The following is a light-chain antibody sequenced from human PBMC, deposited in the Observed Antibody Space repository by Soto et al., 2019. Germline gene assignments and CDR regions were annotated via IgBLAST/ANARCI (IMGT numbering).Light chain of an antibody. V-gene: IGKV1-39*01. J-gene: IGKJ1*01. Sequence: DIQMTQSPSSLSASVGDSLTITCRASQYISTYLNWYQQKPGKAPKLLIYVASNLQSGVPSRFSGSGSGTEFTLTISSLQPDDFATYYCQHYKMYSPWTFGQGTKVDIK. CDR3: QHYKMYSPWT. CDR2: VAS. CDR1: QYISTY.